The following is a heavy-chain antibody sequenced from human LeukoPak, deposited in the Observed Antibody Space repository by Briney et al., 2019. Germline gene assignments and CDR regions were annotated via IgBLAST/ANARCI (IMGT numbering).Heavy chain of an antibody. V-gene: IGHV4-39*07. J-gene: IGHJ4*02. Sequence: PSETLSLTCTVSGGSISSSSYYWGWIRQPPGKGLEWIGSIYYSGSTYYNPSLKSRVTISVDTSKNQFSLKLSSVTAADTAVYHCATRGRQLALDYWGQGTLVTVSS. CDR2: IYYSGST. D-gene: IGHD6-13*01. CDR1: GGSISSSSYY. CDR3: ATRGRQLALDY.